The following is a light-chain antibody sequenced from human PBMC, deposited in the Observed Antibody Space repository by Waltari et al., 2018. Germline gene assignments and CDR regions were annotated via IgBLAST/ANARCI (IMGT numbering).Light chain of an antibody. CDR1: SSDIGSYNV. Sequence: QSALTQPASVSGSRGQSITISCTGSSSDIGSYNVVSWYQPHPGKAPKLLIYGVNNRPSGVSNRFSCSKSGNTASLTISGLQAEDEADYYCSSYAGSVVFGGGTKLTVL. V-gene: IGLV2-23*02. CDR2: GVN. J-gene: IGLJ3*02. CDR3: SSYAGSVV.